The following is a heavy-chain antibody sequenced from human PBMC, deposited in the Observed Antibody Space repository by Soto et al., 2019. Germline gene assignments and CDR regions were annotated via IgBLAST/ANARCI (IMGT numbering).Heavy chain of an antibody. CDR1: GFTFSSYS. J-gene: IGHJ1*01. V-gene: IGHV3-21*01. CDR2: ISSSSSYI. CDR3: ARDSYSSGRAEYFQH. D-gene: IGHD6-19*01. Sequence: GGSLRLSCAASGFTFSSYSMNWVRQAPGKGLEWVSSISSSSSYIYYADSVKGRFTISRDNAKNSLYLQMNSLRAEDTAVYYCARDSYSSGRAEYFQHWGQGTLVTVSS.